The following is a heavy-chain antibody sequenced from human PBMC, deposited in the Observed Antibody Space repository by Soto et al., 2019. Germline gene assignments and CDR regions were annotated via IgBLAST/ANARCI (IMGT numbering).Heavy chain of an antibody. CDR3: AHTPLITIFGVVTWGWFDP. CDR2: IYWDDDK. V-gene: IGHV2-5*02. J-gene: IGHJ5*02. Sequence: SGPTLVKPTQTLTLTCTFSGFSLSTSGVGVGWIRQPPGKALEWLALIYWDDDKRYSPSLKSRLTITKDTSKNQVVLTMTNMDPVDTATYYCAHTPLITIFGVVTWGWFDPWGQGTLVTVSS. D-gene: IGHD3-3*01. CDR1: GFSLSTSGVG.